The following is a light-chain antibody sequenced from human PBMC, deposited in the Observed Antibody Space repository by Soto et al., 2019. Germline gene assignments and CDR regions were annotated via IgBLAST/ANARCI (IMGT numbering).Light chain of an antibody. Sequence: DIQMTLSPSTLSASVGDRVTITCRASQSISSWLAWYQQKPGKAPKLLIYKASSLESGVPSRFSGSGSGTEFTLTISSLQPDDFATYFCQQYSGYPFTFGPGTKVDIK. CDR2: KAS. CDR1: QSISSW. J-gene: IGKJ3*01. V-gene: IGKV1-5*03. CDR3: QQYSGYPFT.